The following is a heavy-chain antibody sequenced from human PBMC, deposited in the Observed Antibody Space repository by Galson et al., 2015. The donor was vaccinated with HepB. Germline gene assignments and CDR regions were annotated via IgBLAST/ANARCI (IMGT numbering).Heavy chain of an antibody. CDR1: GFTFSSYA. D-gene: IGHD6-19*01. CDR2: ISGSGGST. V-gene: IGHV3-23*01. Sequence: SLRLSCAASGFTFSSYAMSWVRQAPGKGLEWVSAISGSGGSTYYADSVKGRFTISRDNSKNTLYLQMNSLRAEDTAVYYCAKSLGIAVAGIFRDAFDIWGQGTMVTVSS. J-gene: IGHJ3*02. CDR3: AKSLGIAVAGIFRDAFDI.